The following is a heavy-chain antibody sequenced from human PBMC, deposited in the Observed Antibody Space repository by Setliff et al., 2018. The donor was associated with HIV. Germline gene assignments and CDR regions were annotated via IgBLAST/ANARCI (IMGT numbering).Heavy chain of an antibody. CDR2: IYTSGST. D-gene: IGHD3-22*01. CDR1: GDSISSGSYY. CDR3: AREDYYDSSGDAFGI. V-gene: IGHV4-61*02. J-gene: IGHJ3*02. Sequence: SETLSLTCTVSGDSISSGSYYWSWIRQPAGKGLEWIGRIYTSGSTNYNPSLESRVTISLDTSKNQFSLKLSSVTAADTAVYYCAREDYYDSSGDAFGIWGQGTMVTVSS.